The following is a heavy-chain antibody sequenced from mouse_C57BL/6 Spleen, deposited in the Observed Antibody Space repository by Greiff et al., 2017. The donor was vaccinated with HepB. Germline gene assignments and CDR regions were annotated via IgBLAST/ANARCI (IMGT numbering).Heavy chain of an antibody. V-gene: IGHV3-6*01. Sequence: EVQLQESGPGLVKPSQSLSLTCSVTGYSITSGYYWNWIRQFPGNKLEWMGYISYDGSNNYNPSLKNRISSTRDTSKNQFFLKLNSVTTEDTATYYCARYYGVSYWYFDVWGTGTTVTVSS. CDR3: ARYYGVSYWYFDV. D-gene: IGHD1-1*01. CDR1: GYSITSGYY. J-gene: IGHJ1*03. CDR2: ISYDGSN.